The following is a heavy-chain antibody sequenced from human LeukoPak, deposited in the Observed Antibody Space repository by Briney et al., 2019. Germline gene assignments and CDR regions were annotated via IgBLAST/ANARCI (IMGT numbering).Heavy chain of an antibody. CDR3: ARRGSGGWGVFDI. D-gene: IGHD3-10*01. V-gene: IGHV3-23*01. CDR2: VSGSADKT. Sequence: PGGSLRLSCAASGFTFSTYAMSWVRQAPGKGLEWVSTVSGSADKTFYADAVKGRFTISRDNSKNTLYLQMNSLRAEDTAVYYCARRGSGGWGVFDIWGQGTMVTVSS. CDR1: GFTFSTYA. J-gene: IGHJ3*02.